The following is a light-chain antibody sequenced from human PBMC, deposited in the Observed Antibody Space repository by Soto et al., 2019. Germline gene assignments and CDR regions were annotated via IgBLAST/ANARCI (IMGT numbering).Light chain of an antibody. J-gene: IGKJ1*01. CDR3: QHYYTYPWT. V-gene: IGKV1-8*01. CDR1: QDISSY. Sequence: AIRMTQSPSSFSASTGDRVTITCRASQDISSYLAWFQQKPGKAPELLIYAASTLRGGVPSRFSGSVSVTDFTLTINYLQSEDFAIYYCQHYYTYPWTFGQGTKVEIK. CDR2: AAS.